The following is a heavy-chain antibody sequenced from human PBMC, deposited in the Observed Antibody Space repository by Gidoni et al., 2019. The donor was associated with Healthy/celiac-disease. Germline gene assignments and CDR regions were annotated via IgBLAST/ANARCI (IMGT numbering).Heavy chain of an antibody. CDR2: IDSGGST. D-gene: IGHD2-15*01. CDR3: ARDQVNCSGGSCYRTGFDP. Sequence: EVQLVESGGGLIQPGGSLRLSCAASGFTVSRNYLGWVRQVPGKGLEWVSVIDSGGSTYYADSVKGRFTISRDNSKNTLYLQMNSLRAEDTAVYYCARDQVNCSGGSCYRTGFDPWGQGTLVTVSS. CDR1: GFTVSRNY. V-gene: IGHV3-53*01. J-gene: IGHJ5*02.